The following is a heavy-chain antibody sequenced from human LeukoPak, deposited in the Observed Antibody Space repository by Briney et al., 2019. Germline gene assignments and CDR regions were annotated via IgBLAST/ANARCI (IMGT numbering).Heavy chain of an antibody. D-gene: IGHD3-22*01. V-gene: IGHV3-23*01. CDR1: GFTFSTYA. CDR2: ISGNGGST. Sequence: GGSLILSCAASGFTFSTYAMSWVRQAPGKGLEWVSAISGNGGSTYYADSVKGRFTISRDSSNNVLYLQMNSLRVEDTAVYFCAREGLIGAMNNWFDHWGQGTRVVVSS. J-gene: IGHJ5*02. CDR3: AREGLIGAMNNWFDH.